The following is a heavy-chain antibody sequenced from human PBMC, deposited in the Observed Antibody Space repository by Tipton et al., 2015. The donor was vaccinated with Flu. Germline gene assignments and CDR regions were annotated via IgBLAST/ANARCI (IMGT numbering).Heavy chain of an antibody. Sequence: TLSLTCFVSGGSISSGGDSWNWIRQPPGKGLEWIGYIYDSGNTYYNPSLTSRVTISVDRSKNQFFLKLSSVTAADTAMYYCARGTEYYDTTSPEGAFDIWGQGTMVTVSS. CDR1: GGSISSGGDS. D-gene: IGHD3-22*01. J-gene: IGHJ3*02. CDR3: ARGTEYYDTTSPEGAFDI. V-gene: IGHV4-30-2*01. CDR2: IYDSGNT.